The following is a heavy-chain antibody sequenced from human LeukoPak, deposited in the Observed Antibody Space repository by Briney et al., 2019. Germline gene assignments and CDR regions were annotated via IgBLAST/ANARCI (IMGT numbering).Heavy chain of an antibody. CDR3: ARGELSGIAAAGIDY. D-gene: IGHD6-13*01. J-gene: IGHJ4*02. V-gene: IGHV3-48*04. Sequence: PGGSLRLSCAGSGFTFSSYSMNWVRQAPGKGLEWVSYISSSSSNIYYADSVKGRFTISRDNAKNSLYLQMNSLRAEDTAVYYCARGELSGIAAAGIDYWGQGTLVTVSS. CDR2: ISSSSSNI. CDR1: GFTFSSYS.